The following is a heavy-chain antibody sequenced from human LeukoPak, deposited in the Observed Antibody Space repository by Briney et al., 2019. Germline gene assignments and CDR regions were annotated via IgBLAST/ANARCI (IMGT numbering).Heavy chain of an antibody. CDR2: ISGSGGST. V-gene: IGHV3-23*01. J-gene: IGHJ4*02. D-gene: IGHD2-2*01. CDR1: GFTFSSYA. Sequence: GGSLRLSCAASGFTFSSYAMSWVRQAPGKGLEWVSAISGSGGSTYYADSVKGRFTISRDNSKNTLYLQMNSLRAEDTAVYYCAKDRLRRGEVPAAPEEFDYGGQGTLDTVSA. CDR3: AKDRLRRGEVPAAPEEFDY.